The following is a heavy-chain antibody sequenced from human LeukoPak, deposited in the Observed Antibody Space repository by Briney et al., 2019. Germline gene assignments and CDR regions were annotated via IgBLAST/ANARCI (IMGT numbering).Heavy chain of an antibody. CDR2: IYYSGST. CDR1: GGSISSSSYY. V-gene: IGHV4-39*01. CDR3: ARHGAVIGPAYWFDP. J-gene: IGHJ5*02. D-gene: IGHD2-21*01. Sequence: ASETLSLTCTVSGGSISSSSYYWGWIRQPPGKGLEWIGSIYYSGSTYYNPSLESRVTISVDTSKNQFSLKLSSVTAADTALYYCARHGAVIGPAYWFDPWGQGTLVTVSS.